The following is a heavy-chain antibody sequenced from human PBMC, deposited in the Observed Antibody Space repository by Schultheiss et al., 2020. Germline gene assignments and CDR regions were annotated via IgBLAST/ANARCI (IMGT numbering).Heavy chain of an antibody. J-gene: IGHJ4*02. D-gene: IGHD3-22*01. V-gene: IGHV4-39*07. CDR3: ARGPNYYDSSGYLYFDY. CDR1: GGSISNNGYS. Sequence: SETLSLTCTVSGGSISNNGYSWGWIRQPPGKGLEWIGSIYYSGSTYYNPSLKSRVTMSVDTSKNQFSLRLSSVTAADTAVYYCARGPNYYDSSGYLYFDYWGQGTLVTVSS. CDR2: IYYSGST.